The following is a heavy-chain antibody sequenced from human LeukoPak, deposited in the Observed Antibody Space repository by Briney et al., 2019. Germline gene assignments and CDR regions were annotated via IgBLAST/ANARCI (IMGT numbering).Heavy chain of an antibody. CDR3: ARVLVFRGVIRLGGADY. CDR2: INPNSGGT. CDR1: GYTFTGYY. D-gene: IGHD3-10*01. J-gene: IGHJ4*02. V-gene: IGHV1-2*02. Sequence: ASVKVSCKASGYTFTGYYMHWVRQAPGQGLEWMGWINPNSGGTNYAQKFQGRVTMTRDTSISTVYMELSSLRSEDTAVYYCARVLVFRGVIRLGGADYWGQGTLVTVSS.